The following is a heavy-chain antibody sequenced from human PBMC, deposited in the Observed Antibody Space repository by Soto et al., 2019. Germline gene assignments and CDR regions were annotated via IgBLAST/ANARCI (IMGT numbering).Heavy chain of an antibody. CDR2: IIPILGIA. D-gene: IGHD3-10*01. J-gene: IGHJ4*02. CDR1: GGTFSSYT. CDR3: ARVWDYYGSGSYSIDY. V-gene: IGHV1-69*02. Sequence: QVQLVQSGAEVKKPGSSVKVSCKASGGTFSSYTISWVRQAPGQGLEWMGRIIPILGIANYAQKFQGRVTITADKSTSTAYMELSSLRSEDTAVYYCARVWDYYGSGSYSIDYWGQGTLVTVSS.